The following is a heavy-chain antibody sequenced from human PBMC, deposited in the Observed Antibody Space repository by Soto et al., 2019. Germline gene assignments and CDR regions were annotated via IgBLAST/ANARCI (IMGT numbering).Heavy chain of an antibody. CDR1: GFTFSNAW. CDR2: IKSKTDGGTT. J-gene: IGHJ6*03. Sequence: PGGSLRLSCAASGFTFSNAWMSWVRQAPGKGLEWVGRIKSKTDGGTTDYAAPVKGRFTISRDDSKNTLYLQMNSLKTEDTAVYYCAYSSALSYMDVWGKGTTVTVSS. V-gene: IGHV3-15*01. CDR3: AYSSALSYMDV. D-gene: IGHD6-19*01.